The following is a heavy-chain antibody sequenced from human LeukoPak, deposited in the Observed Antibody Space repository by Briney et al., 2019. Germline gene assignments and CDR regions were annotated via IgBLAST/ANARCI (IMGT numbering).Heavy chain of an antibody. V-gene: IGHV3-30*04. CDR1: GFTFSSYA. J-gene: IGHJ6*02. D-gene: IGHD3-10*01. Sequence: GRSLRLSCAASGFTFSSYAMHWVRKAPGKGLEWVAVISYDGSNKYYADSVKGRFTISRDNSKNTLYLQMNSLRAEDTAVYYCARSKTAYGSGSYLHYYYGMDVWGQGTTVTVSS. CDR2: ISYDGSNK. CDR3: ARSKTAYGSGSYLHYYYGMDV.